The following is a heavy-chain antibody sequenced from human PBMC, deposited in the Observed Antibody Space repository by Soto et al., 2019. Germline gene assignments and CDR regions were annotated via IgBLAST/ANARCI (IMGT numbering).Heavy chain of an antibody. Sequence: GGSLRLSCAASGFTFSSYAMSWVRQAPGKGLEWVSAISGSGGSTYYADSVKGRFTISRDNSKNTLYLQMNSLRAEDTAVYYCAKGSDIVVVPAAKPHGFLNGYYYYYMDVWGKGTTVTVSS. CDR1: GFTFSSYA. J-gene: IGHJ6*03. D-gene: IGHD2-2*01. CDR2: ISGSGGST. V-gene: IGHV3-23*01. CDR3: AKGSDIVVVPAAKPHGFLNGYYYYYMDV.